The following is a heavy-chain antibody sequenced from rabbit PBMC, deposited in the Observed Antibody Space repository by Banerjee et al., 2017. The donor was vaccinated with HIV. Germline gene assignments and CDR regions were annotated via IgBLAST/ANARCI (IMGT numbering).Heavy chain of an antibody. D-gene: IGHD1-1*01. CDR1: GFSFSSNA. CDR2: IYTSSGTT. J-gene: IGHJ4*01. CDR3: TRGVSFSSGSGYYNL. V-gene: IGHV1S40*01. Sequence: QSLEESGGDLVKPEGSLTLTCTASGFSFSSNAMCWVRQAPGKGLEWIGCIYTSSGTTVYATWANGRFTISKTSSTTVTLQMTSLTAADTATYFCTRGVSFSSGSGYYNLWAQAPSSPS.